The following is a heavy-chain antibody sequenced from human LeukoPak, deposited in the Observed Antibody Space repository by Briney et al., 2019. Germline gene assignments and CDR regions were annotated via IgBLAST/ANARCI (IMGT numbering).Heavy chain of an antibody. CDR1: GYTFTSYD. D-gene: IGHD2-21*02. CDR3: ARGDPALKHIVVVTASPGLGY. Sequence: ASVKVSCKASGYTFTSYDINWVRQATGQGLEWMGWMNPNSGNTGYAQKFQGRVTMTRNTSISTAYMELSSLRSEDTAVYYCARGDPALKHIVVVTASPGLGYWGQGTLVTVSS. CDR2: MNPNSGNT. J-gene: IGHJ4*02. V-gene: IGHV1-8*01.